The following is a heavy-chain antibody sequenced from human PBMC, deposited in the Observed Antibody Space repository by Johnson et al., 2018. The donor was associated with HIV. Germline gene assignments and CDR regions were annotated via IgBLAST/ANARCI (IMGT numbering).Heavy chain of an antibody. D-gene: IGHD2-2*01. CDR2: ISWNSGSI. CDR3: ARPVAPWSAYDAFDV. Sequence: VQLVESGGGLVQPGGSLRLSCAASGFTLSDHYMDWVRQAAGKGLEWVSGISWNSGSIGYADSVKGRFTISRDNAKNSLYLQMNSLRAEDTALYYCARPVAPWSAYDAFDVWGQGTMVTVSA. CDR1: GFTLSDHY. V-gene: IGHV3-9*01. J-gene: IGHJ3*01.